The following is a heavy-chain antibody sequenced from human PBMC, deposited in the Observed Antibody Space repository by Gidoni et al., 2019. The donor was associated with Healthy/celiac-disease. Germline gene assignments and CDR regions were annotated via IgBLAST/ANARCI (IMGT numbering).Heavy chain of an antibody. CDR3: AREYAVYSSSSDYFDY. CDR2: IYYSCST. J-gene: IGHJ4*02. V-gene: IGHV4-59*01. D-gene: IGHD6-6*01. Sequence: VHLQQSCPGLVKLSDTLPPTCTVSVVTISSYYWSWIRQPPGKGMEWIGYIYYSCSTNYNHSLKSRVTISVDKSKKQLSLKMSSVTDADTDVYDCAREYAVYSSSSDYFDYWGQGTMVTVSS. CDR1: VVTISSYY.